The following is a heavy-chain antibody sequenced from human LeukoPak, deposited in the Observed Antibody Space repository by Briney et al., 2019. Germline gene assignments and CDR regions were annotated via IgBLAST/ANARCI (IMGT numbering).Heavy chain of an antibody. D-gene: IGHD3-16*01. CDR1: GYIYGHHA. CDR2: IRSKAYGGTT. V-gene: IGHV3-49*04. Sequence: SLRLSCISWGYIYGHHAMIWVRQAPGKGPEWVGFIRSKAYGGTTEYAASVKGRFTISRDDSKSIAYLQMNSLKSDDTAVYYCTRYGQDMFTLGHYWCRGTLVTVSS. J-gene: IGHJ4*02. CDR3: TRYGQDMFTLGHY.